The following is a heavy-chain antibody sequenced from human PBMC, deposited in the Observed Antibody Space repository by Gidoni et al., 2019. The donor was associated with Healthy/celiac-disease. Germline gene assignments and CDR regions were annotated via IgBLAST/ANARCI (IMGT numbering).Heavy chain of an antibody. J-gene: IGHJ3*02. V-gene: IGHV4-61*02. CDR3: ARDLHPTYYYDSSGYSPDAFDI. Sequence: QVQLQESGPGLVKPSQTLSLTCTVSGGSISSGSYYWSWLRPPAGKGLEWIGRIYTSGSTNYNPSLKSRVTMSVDTSKNQFSLKLSSVTAADTAVYYCARDLHPTYYYDSSGYSPDAFDIWGQGTMVTVSS. CDR1: GGSISSGSYY. CDR2: IYTSGST. D-gene: IGHD3-22*01.